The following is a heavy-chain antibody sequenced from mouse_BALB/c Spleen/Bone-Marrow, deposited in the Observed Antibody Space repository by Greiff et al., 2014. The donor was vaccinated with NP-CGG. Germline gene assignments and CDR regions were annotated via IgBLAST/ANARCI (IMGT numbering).Heavy chain of an antibody. CDR1: GFNIKDTY. D-gene: IGHD1-2*01. CDR3: ARYLYGYTATSDY. V-gene: IGHV14-3*02. Sequence: VQLQQPGAELVKPGASVKLSCTASGFNIKDTYMHWVKQRPEQGLEWIGRIDPANGNTKYDPKFQGKATITADTSSNTAYPQLSSLTSEDTAVYYCARYLYGYTATSDYWGQGTTLTVSS. CDR2: IDPANGNT. J-gene: IGHJ2*01.